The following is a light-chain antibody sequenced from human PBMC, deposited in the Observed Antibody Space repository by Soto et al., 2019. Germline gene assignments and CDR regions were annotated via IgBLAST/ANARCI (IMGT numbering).Light chain of an antibody. V-gene: IGLV2-14*03. Sequence: QSVLTQPASVSGSPGQSITISCTGTSSDVGYYNSVSWYQRHPGKVPKLIIYDVSSRPSGVSNRFSGFKSGNTASLTISGLQAEDEADYYRSSYPSSETHVLFGGGTKLTVL. CDR1: SSDVGYYNS. CDR2: DVS. CDR3: SSYPSSETHVL. J-gene: IGLJ2*01.